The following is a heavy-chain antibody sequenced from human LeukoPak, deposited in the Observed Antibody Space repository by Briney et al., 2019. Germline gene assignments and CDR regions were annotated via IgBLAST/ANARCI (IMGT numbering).Heavy chain of an antibody. CDR1: GGSISSYY. J-gene: IGHJ4*02. Sequence: SETLSLTCIVSGGSISSYYWSWLRQPPGKGLEWIGYISYSGATHYNPSLDSRVTISVDTSKNQFSLKLRSVTAADTAVYYCARHGVYYASGSPSFDYWGQGTLVTVSS. V-gene: IGHV4-59*08. D-gene: IGHD3-10*01. CDR3: ARHGVYYASGSPSFDY. CDR2: ISYSGAT.